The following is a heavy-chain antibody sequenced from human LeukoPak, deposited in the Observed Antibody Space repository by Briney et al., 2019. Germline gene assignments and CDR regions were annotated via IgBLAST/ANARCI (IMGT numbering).Heavy chain of an antibody. CDR2: IIPIFGTA. Sequence: GASVKVSCKASGGTFSSYAISWVRQAPGQGLEWMGGIIPIFGTANYAQKFQGRVTMTEDTSTDTAYMELSSLRSEDTAMYYCASGNEVTLDGFAIWGQGTMVTVSS. D-gene: IGHD2-15*01. CDR3: ASGNEVTLDGFAI. V-gene: IGHV1-69*06. CDR1: GGTFSSYA. J-gene: IGHJ3*02.